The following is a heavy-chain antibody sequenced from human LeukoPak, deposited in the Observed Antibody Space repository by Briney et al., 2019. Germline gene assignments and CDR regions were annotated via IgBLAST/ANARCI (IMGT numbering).Heavy chain of an antibody. CDR1: GITFSGSA. Sequence: PGGSLRLSCAASGITFSGSAMHWVRQASGKGLEWVGRIRSKANSYATAYAASVKGGFTISRDDSKNTAYLQMNSLKTEDTAVYYCTSTMYCSGGSCYYWGQGTLVTVSS. CDR3: TSTMYCSGGSCYY. V-gene: IGHV3-73*01. J-gene: IGHJ4*02. CDR2: IRSKANSYAT. D-gene: IGHD2-15*01.